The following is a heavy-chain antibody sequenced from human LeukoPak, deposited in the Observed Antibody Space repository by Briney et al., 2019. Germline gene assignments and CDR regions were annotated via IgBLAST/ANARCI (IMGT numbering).Heavy chain of an antibody. Sequence: PGGSLRLSCAASGLTVSSNYMSWVRQAPGKGLEWVSVIYSGGSTYYADSVKGRFTISRDNSKNTLYLQMNSLRAEDTAVYYCASNSYGSGSYYPDWGQGTLVTVSS. D-gene: IGHD3-10*01. CDR3: ASNSYGSGSYYPD. CDR2: IYSGGST. J-gene: IGHJ4*02. V-gene: IGHV3-66*01. CDR1: GLTVSSNY.